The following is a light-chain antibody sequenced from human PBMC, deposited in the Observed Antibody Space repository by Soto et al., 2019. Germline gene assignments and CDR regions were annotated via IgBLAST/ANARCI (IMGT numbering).Light chain of an antibody. J-gene: IGKJ3*01. CDR1: QSVSSSY. CDR3: QQYCSSLFT. Sequence: EIVLTQSPGTLSLSPGERATLSCRASQSVSSSYLAWYQQQPVQAPRLVIYGAASRYTGIPDRFSGSGSGTDFTLTIRALETEYCAVYYCQQYCSSLFTYGPGTKVDIK. CDR2: GAA. V-gene: IGKV3-20*01.